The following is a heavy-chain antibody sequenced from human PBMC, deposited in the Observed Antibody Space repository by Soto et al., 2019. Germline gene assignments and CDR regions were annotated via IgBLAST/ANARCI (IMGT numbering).Heavy chain of an antibody. CDR3: VRDNSQNYGTPAASSWFHP. CDR1: GFSFSDYF. V-gene: IGHV1-46*01. CDR2: INPSGDRT. D-gene: IGHD2-15*01. Sequence: QAQLVQSGAEVKKPGASVKVSCKASGFSFSDYFMHWVRQAPGQGLEWMGIINPSGDRTDYAQKFHGRVTITRDTSTSTVYMDLSSLRYADTAVYYCVRDNSQNYGTPAASSWFHPWGQGTPVTVSS. J-gene: IGHJ5*02.